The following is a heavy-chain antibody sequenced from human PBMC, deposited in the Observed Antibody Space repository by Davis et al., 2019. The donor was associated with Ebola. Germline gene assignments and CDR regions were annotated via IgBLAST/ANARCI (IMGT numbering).Heavy chain of an antibody. V-gene: IGHV3-30-3*01. CDR2: TSYDGSNK. J-gene: IGHJ4*02. D-gene: IGHD2-15*01. CDR3: ARDHGYCSGGSCYSSYFDY. Sequence: GESLKISCAASGFIFSSYAMHWVRQAPGKGLEWVAVTSYDGSNKNYADSVKGRFTISRDNSKNTLYLQMNSLRAEDTAVYYCARDHGYCSGGSCYSSYFDYWGQGTLVTVSS. CDR1: GFIFSSYA.